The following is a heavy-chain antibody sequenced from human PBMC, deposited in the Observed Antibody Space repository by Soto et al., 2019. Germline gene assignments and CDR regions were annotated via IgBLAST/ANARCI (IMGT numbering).Heavy chain of an antibody. J-gene: IGHJ4*02. CDR3: AHGSCSSADCYPNPYLDY. Sequence: QITLKESGPTLVKPTQTLTLTCTFSGFSLSTTAEGVGWIRQPPGKALEWLALIYWDDDERYSPSLKSRLTITNATSNNQVVLTMTTVDPVDTATYYCAHGSCSSADCYPNPYLDYCGQGIVVTVSS. CDR2: IYWDDDE. CDR1: GFSLSTTAEG. D-gene: IGHD2-2*01. V-gene: IGHV2-5*02.